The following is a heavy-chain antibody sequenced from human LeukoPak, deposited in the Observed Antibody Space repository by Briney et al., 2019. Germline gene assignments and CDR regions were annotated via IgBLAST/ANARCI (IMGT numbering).Heavy chain of an antibody. CDR3: VTEVSGSFPT. D-gene: IGHD1-26*01. CDR2: IRYDGSDK. V-gene: IGHV3-30*02. Sequence: GGSLRLSCAASGFTFSNYGMHWVRQAPGKGLEWLTFIRYDGSDKYYADSVKGRFTISRDNSKNTLYLQMNSLKNEDTAVYYCVTEVSGSFPTWGQGTLVTVSS. CDR1: GFTFSNYG. J-gene: IGHJ4*02.